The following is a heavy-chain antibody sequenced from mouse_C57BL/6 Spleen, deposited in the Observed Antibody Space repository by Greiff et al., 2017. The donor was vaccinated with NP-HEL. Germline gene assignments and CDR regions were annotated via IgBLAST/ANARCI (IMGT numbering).Heavy chain of an antibody. CDR3: TEMREFAY. J-gene: IGHJ3*01. CDR2: IRLKSDNYAT. CDR1: GFTFSNYW. Sequence: EVKVEESGGGLVQPGGSMKLSCVASGFTFSNYWMNWVRQSPEKGLEWVAQIRLKSDNYATHYAESVKGRFTISRDDSKSSVYLQMNNLRAEDTGIYYCTEMREFAYWGQGTLVTVSA. V-gene: IGHV6-3*01.